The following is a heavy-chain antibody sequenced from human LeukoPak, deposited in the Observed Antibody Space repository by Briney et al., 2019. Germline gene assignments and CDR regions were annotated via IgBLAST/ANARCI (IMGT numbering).Heavy chain of an antibody. V-gene: IGHV3-15*01. CDR2: IKSKTDGGTT. CDR1: GFTFSNAW. CDR3: TTGGNYFVY. Sequence: GGSLRLSSAVSGFTFSNAWMTWVRQAPGKGLEWVGRIKSKTDGGTTDFAAPVKGRFTISRDDSKNTLYLQMNSLKTDDTAVSYCTTGGNYFVYWGQGTLVTVSS. D-gene: IGHD1-26*01. J-gene: IGHJ4*02.